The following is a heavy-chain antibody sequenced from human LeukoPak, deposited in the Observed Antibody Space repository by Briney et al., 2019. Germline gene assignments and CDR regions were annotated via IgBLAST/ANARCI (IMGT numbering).Heavy chain of an antibody. D-gene: IGHD5-24*01. CDR1: GYTFTGYY. V-gene: IGHV1-2*02. Sequence: ASVKVSCKASGYTFTGYYMHWVRQAPGQGLEWMGWINPNSGGTNYAQKFQGRVTMTRDTSISTAYMELSRLRSDDTAVYYCARAQPRWLQSSPHFDYWRQGTLVTVSS. CDR3: ARAQPRWLQSSPHFDY. CDR2: INPNSGGT. J-gene: IGHJ4*02.